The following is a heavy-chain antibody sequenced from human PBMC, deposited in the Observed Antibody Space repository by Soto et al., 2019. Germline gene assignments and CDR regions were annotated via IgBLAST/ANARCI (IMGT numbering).Heavy chain of an antibody. V-gene: IGHV4-30-2*01. CDR2: IYHSGST. Sequence: QLQLQESGSGLVKPSQTLSLTCAVSGGSISSGGYSWSWIRQPPGKGLEWIGYIYHSGSTYYNPSLKSRVTISVDRSKNQVSLKLSSVTAADTAVYYCARTIAAAAGVVYFDYWGQGTLVTVSS. J-gene: IGHJ4*02. CDR3: ARTIAAAAGVVYFDY. D-gene: IGHD6-13*01. CDR1: GGSISSGGYS.